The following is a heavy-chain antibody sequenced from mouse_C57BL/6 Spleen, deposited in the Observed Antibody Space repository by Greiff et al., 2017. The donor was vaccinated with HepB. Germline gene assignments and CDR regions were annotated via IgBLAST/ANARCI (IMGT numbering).Heavy chain of an antibody. CDR2: IHPNSGST. J-gene: IGHJ2*01. V-gene: IGHV1-64*01. Sequence: QVHVKQPGAELVKPGASVKLSCKASGYTFTSYWMHWMPGQGLEWIGMIHPNSGSTNYNEKFKSKATLTVDKSSSTAYMQLSSLTSEDSAVYYCARADGYGDFDYWGQGTTLTVSS. CDR1: GYTFTSYW. D-gene: IGHD2-3*01. CDR3: ARADGYGDFDY.